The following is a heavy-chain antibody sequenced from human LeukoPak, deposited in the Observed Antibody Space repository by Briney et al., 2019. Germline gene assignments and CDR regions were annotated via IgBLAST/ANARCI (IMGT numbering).Heavy chain of an antibody. CDR1: GLTFTSSA. CDR2: IVVGSGNT. D-gene: IGHD3-22*01. J-gene: IGHJ6*02. CDR3: AAGYYYDSSGYQHYYGMDV. V-gene: IGHV1-58*02. Sequence: SVKVSCKASGLTFTSSAMQWVRQARGQRLEWIGWIVVGSGNTNYAQKFQERVTITRDMSTSTAYMELSSLRSEDTAVYYCAAGYYYDSSGYQHYYGMDVWGQGTTVTVSS.